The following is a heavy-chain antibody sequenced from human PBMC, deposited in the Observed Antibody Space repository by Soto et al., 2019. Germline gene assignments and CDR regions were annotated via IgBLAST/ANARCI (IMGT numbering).Heavy chain of an antibody. CDR2: INPNSGGT. Sequence: ASVKVSCKASGYTFTGYYMHWVRQAPGQGLEWMGWINPNSGGTNYAQKFQGRVTMTRDTSISTAYMELSRLRSDDTAVYYCASPSESVACNYYYDGMDVCGQRSTVSV. J-gene: IGHJ6*02. CDR3: ASPSESVACNYYYDGMDV. D-gene: IGHD6-19*01. V-gene: IGHV1-2*02. CDR1: GYTFTGYY.